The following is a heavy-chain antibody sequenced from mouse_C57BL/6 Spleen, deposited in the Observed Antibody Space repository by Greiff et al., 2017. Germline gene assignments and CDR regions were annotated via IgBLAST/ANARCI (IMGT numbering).Heavy chain of an antibody. CDR1: GYTFTDYY. D-gene: IGHD3-3*01. CDR3: AREGTDY. V-gene: IGHV1-77*01. J-gene: IGHJ2*01. CDR2: IGPGSGST. Sequence: QVQLQQSGAELVKPGASVTISCKASGYTFTDYYINWVKQRPGQGLEWIGKIGPGSGSTYYKEKLKGQATMTEDTYSCTTYMQLSILTPRDSAVYLWAREGTDYWREGTTRTDSS.